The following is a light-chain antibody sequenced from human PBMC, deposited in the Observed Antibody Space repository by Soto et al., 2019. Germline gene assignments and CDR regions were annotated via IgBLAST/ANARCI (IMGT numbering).Light chain of an antibody. CDR2: KAS. Sequence: DIQMTQSPSTLSASVGDRVTITCRASQSISKWFAWYQHKPGQAPKLLIYKASILESGVTSRFIGSRYETDFTLTINSLQTEDFATYHYQHFSSHSSTFGHGPKLEMK. CDR3: QHFSSHSST. CDR1: QSISKW. J-gene: IGKJ2*01. V-gene: IGKV1-5*03.